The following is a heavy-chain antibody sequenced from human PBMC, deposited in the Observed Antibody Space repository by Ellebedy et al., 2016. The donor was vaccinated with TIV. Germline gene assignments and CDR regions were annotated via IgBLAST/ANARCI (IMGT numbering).Heavy chain of an antibody. Sequence: GGSLRLSXAASGFTLSNSFMSWIRQAPGKGLEWVSTLTADGRSTYFADSVKGRFTISRDNSKNTVYLQMNSLRSEDTAVYYCRPGHYSDAWGRGTLVTVSS. CDR1: GFTLSNSF. J-gene: IGHJ4*02. CDR3: RPGHYSDA. CDR2: LTADGRST. V-gene: IGHV3-23*01.